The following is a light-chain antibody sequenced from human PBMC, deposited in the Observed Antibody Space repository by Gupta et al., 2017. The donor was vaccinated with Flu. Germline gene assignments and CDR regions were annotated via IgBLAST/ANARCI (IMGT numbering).Light chain of an antibody. CDR3: AAWDDSLKGWV. CDR1: NVNGGRHA. Sequence: RGTVAWSGGNVNGGRHAGSWVQQVPGTAPRPLIQRDNQRPSGVPNRFSGSKSGTSASLAISGLQSEDEAVYFCAAWDDSLKGWVFGGGTRLTAL. V-gene: IGLV1-44*01. CDR2: RDN. J-gene: IGLJ3*02.